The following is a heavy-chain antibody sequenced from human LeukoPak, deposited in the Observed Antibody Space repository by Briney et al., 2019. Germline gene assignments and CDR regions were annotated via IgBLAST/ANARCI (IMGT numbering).Heavy chain of an antibody. CDR1: GVSISSSNSY. D-gene: IGHD3/OR15-3a*01. J-gene: IGHJ4*02. CDR3: ARQTGSGLFTLP. Sequence: SETLSLTCTVSGVSISSSNSYWGWIRQPPGKGLEWIGSIYYTGNTYYNASLRSRVTISIDTSKNQISLRLTSVTAADTAMYYCARQTGSGLFTLPGGQGTLVTVSS. V-gene: IGHV4-39*01. CDR2: IYYTGNT.